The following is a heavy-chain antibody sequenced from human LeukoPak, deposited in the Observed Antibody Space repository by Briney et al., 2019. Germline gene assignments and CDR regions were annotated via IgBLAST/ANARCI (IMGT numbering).Heavy chain of an antibody. D-gene: IGHD6-19*01. Sequence: SETLSLTCAVYGGSFSGYYWSWIRQPPGKGLEWIGEINHSGSTNYNPSLKSRVTISVDTSKNQFSLKLSSVTAADTAVYYCARGRGRVAGIKYFDYWGQGTLVTVSS. CDR2: INHSGST. J-gene: IGHJ4*02. CDR3: ARGRGRVAGIKYFDY. CDR1: GGSFSGYY. V-gene: IGHV4-34*01.